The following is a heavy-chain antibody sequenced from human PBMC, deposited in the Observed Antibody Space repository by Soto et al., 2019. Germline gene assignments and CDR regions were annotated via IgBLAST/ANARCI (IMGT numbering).Heavy chain of an antibody. V-gene: IGHV1-18*01. J-gene: IGHJ6*02. CDR1: GYTFTSYG. D-gene: IGHD6-6*01. Sequence: ASVKVSCKASGYTFTSYGISWVRQAPGQGLEWMGWISAYNGNTNYAQKLQGRVTMTTDTSTSTAYMELRSPRSDDTAVYYCARYSSSSLYYYYGMDVWGQGTTVTVSS. CDR3: ARYSSSSLYYYYGMDV. CDR2: ISAYNGNT.